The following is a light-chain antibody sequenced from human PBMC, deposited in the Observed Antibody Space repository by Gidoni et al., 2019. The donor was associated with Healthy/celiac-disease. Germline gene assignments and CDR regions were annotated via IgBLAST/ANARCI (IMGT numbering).Light chain of an antibody. J-gene: IGKJ1*01. CDR1: QGISNY. V-gene: IGKV1-27*01. CDR2: AAS. Sequence: DIQMTQSPSSLSASVGDRVTITCRASQGISNYLAWYQQKPGKVPKLLIYAASTWQSGVPARFSGSGPGTDFTLTISSLQPEDVATYYCQKYNSAPWTFGQGTKVEIK. CDR3: QKYNSAPWT.